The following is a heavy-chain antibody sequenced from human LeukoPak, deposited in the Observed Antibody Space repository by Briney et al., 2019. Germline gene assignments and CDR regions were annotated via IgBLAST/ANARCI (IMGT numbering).Heavy chain of an antibody. D-gene: IGHD1-26*01. CDR3: AKGAYSGSYLGPFDY. CDR1: GFXFSSYA. Sequence: GGSLRLSCAASGFXFSSYAISWVRQAPGKGLEWVSAISASGGSTYFADSVKGRFTISRDNSKNTLYLQMNSLRAEDTAVYFCAKGAYSGSYLGPFDYWGQGTLVTVSS. CDR2: ISASGGST. J-gene: IGHJ4*02. V-gene: IGHV3-23*01.